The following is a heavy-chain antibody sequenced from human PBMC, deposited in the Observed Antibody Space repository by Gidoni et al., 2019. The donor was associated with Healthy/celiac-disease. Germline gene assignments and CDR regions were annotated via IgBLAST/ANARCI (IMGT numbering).Heavy chain of an antibody. J-gene: IGHJ3*02. D-gene: IGHD3-22*01. V-gene: IGHV1-69*06. CDR2: IIPIFGTA. CDR1: AGTFSRYA. Sequence: VQLVQSGADVKKPGSSVQVTCKASAGTFSRYAISWVRQAPGQGLEWMGGIIPIFGTANYAQKFQGRVTITADKSTSTAYMELSSLRSEDTAVYYCARERAGGYYDDAFDIWGQGTMVTVSS. CDR3: ARERAGGYYDDAFDI.